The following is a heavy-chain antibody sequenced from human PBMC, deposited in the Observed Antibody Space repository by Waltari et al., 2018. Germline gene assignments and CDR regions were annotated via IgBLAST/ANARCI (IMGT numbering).Heavy chain of an antibody. CDR1: GGTFSSYA. Sequence: QVQLVQSGAEVKKPGSSVKVSCKASGGTFSSYAISWVRQAPGQGLDWMGRIIPILGIANYAQKFQGRVTITADESTSTAYMELSSLRSEDTAVYYCARDLNSYYDSSGYYGYWGQGTLVTVSS. V-gene: IGHV1-69*04. J-gene: IGHJ4*02. CDR3: ARDLNSYYDSSGYYGY. D-gene: IGHD3-22*01. CDR2: IIPILGIA.